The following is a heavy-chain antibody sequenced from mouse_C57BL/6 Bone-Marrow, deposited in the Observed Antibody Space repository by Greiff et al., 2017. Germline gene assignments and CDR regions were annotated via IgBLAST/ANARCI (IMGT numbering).Heavy chain of an antibody. J-gene: IGHJ2*01. D-gene: IGHD1-1*01. CDR3: ARGPHYYGSSDY. V-gene: IGHV5-6*01. CDR2: ISSGGSYT. CDR1: GFTFSSYG. Sequence: EVQRVESGGDLVKPGGSLKLSCAASGFTFSSYGMSWVRQTPDKRLEWVATISSGGSYTYYPDSVKGRFTISRDNAKNNLYLQMSHLKSEDTAMYYCARGPHYYGSSDYWGQGTTLTVSS.